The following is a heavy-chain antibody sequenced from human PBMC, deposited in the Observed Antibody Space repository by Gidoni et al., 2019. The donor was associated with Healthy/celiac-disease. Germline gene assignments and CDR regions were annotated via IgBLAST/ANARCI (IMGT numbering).Heavy chain of an antibody. CDR1: GFTFSSYG. CDR2: IWYDGSNK. J-gene: IGHJ6*02. D-gene: IGHD3-22*01. CDR3: ARDYYDSSGYYGDYYYYGMDV. Sequence: QVQLVESGGGVVQPGRSLRLSCAASGFTFSSYGLHWVRQAPGKGLEWVAVIWYDGSNKYYADSVKGRFTISRDNSKNTLYLQMNSLRAEDTAVYYCARDYYDSSGYYGDYYYYGMDVWGQGTTVTVSS. V-gene: IGHV3-33*01.